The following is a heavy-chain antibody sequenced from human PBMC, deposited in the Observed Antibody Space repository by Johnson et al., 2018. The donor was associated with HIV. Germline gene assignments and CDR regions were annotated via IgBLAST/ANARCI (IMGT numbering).Heavy chain of an antibody. CDR1: GFTFSNYA. J-gene: IGHJ3*02. V-gene: IGHV3-23*04. CDR2: ISGSGGST. CDR3: AKGRYSSSSAFDI. D-gene: IGHD6-6*01. Sequence: VQLVESGGGFIQPGGSRRLSCAASGFTFSNYAMSWVRQAPGKGLEWVSVISGSGGSTYYAASVKGRFTIYRDNSKNTLFLQMNSLRAEDTAVYHCAKGRYSSSSAFDIWGQGTMVTVSS.